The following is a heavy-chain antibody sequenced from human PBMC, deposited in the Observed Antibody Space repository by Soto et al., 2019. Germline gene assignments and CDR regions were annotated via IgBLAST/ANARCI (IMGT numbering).Heavy chain of an antibody. J-gene: IGHJ6*03. CDR1: GFTFSNYW. Sequence: EVQLVESGGGLVQPGGSLRLSCAASGFTFSNYWMYWVRQAPGKGPVWVSRINSDGSVSSYADSVKGRLTISRDNVKNTLYLQMDSLRAEDTAVYYCARGDCVGGTCYSLAGSFYYYMDVWGKGTTVTVFS. CDR3: ARGDCVGGTCYSLAGSFYYYMDV. CDR2: INSDGSVS. D-gene: IGHD2-15*01. V-gene: IGHV3-74*01.